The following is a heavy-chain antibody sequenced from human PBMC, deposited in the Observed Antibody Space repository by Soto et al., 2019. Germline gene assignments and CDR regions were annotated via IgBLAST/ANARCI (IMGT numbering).Heavy chain of an antibody. Sequence: GSLRLSCRASGLTFSDFAMSWVRQAPGKGLEWVSSISSNGNYIYYADSMKGRFTISRDNAEKSLYLQMNSLRGEDTAVYYCARGTHYYDSIGYSHFFDYWGQGTLVTVSS. CDR1: GLTFSDFA. CDR2: ISSNGNYI. CDR3: ARGTHYYDSIGYSHFFDY. J-gene: IGHJ4*02. D-gene: IGHD3-22*01. V-gene: IGHV3-21*01.